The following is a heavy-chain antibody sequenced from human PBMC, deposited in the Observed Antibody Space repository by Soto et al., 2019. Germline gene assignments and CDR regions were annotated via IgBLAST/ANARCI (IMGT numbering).Heavy chain of an antibody. CDR1: GYTLTELS. J-gene: IGHJ3*02. CDR3: ARGPTNYYDSSGYGLAFEI. Sequence: ASVKVSCKVSGYTLTELSMHWVRQAPGQGLEWMGWISAYNGNTNYAQKLQGRVTMTTDTSTSTAYMELRSLRSDDTAVYYCARGPTNYYDSSGYGLAFEIWGQGTMVTVSS. D-gene: IGHD3-22*01. V-gene: IGHV1-18*01. CDR2: ISAYNGNT.